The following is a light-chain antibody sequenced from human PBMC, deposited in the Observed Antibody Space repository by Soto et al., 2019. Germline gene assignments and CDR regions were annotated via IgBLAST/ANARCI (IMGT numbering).Light chain of an antibody. CDR1: SSNIGTNI. Sequence: QAVVTQPPSASGTPGQRVTISCSGSSSNIGTNIVNWYRQLPGTAPKVLIYSNNQRPSGVPDRFSGSKSGTSASLAISGLQSEDEADYYCAAWDDSLNGWVFGGVTKLTVL. J-gene: IGLJ3*02. CDR3: AAWDDSLNGWV. CDR2: SNN. V-gene: IGLV1-44*01.